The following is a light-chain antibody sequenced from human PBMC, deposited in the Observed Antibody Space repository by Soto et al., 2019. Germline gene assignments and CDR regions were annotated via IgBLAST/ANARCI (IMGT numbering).Light chain of an antibody. Sequence: DIQMTQSPTTLSASVGDRVTITCRASQTVERWLAWYQQKPGKAPNLLISDVSTLERGVPSRFSGSVSATEFTLTISGLQPDDFATYYCQQYKDYVYTFGQGTTVESK. CDR1: QTVERW. CDR2: DVS. CDR3: QQYKDYVYT. V-gene: IGKV1-5*01. J-gene: IGKJ2*01.